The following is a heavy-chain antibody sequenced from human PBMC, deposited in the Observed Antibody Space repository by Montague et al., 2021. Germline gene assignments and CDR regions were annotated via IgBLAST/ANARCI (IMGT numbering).Heavy chain of an antibody. V-gene: IGHV4-38-2*02. CDR1: RSLINSDYY. CDR2: VSHGGRT. CDR3: ARGRDRYYYMDI. Sequence: SETLSLTCTVSRSLINSDYYWGWIRQPPGKGLEWMGSVSHGGRTYYNPPLKSRVTISVDTSNNHFSLILSSATAADTAMYYCARGRDRYYYMDIWGKGTTVTVSS. J-gene: IGHJ6*03.